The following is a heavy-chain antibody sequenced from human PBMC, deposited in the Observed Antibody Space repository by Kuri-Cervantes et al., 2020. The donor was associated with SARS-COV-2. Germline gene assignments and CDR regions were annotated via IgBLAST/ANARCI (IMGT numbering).Heavy chain of an antibody. J-gene: IGHJ4*02. CDR2: IGTAGDT. D-gene: IGHD3-22*01. Sequence: GESLKISCAASGFTFSSYDMHWVRQATGKGLEWVSAIGTAGDTYYPGSVKGRFTISRENAKNSLYLQMNSLRAGDTAVYYCAKDQDYYDSSGQFDYWGQGTLVTVSS. V-gene: IGHV3-13*01. CDR3: AKDQDYYDSSGQFDY. CDR1: GFTFSSYD.